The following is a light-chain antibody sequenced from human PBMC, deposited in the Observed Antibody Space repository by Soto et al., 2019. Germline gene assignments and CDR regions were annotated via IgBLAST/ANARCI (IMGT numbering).Light chain of an antibody. J-gene: IGKJ5*01. Sequence: AIRMTQSPSSLSASTGDRVTITCRASQGISSYLAWYQQKPGKAPKLLIYAASTLQSGVPSRFSGSGSGSDFTLTIRCLQSEDFATYYCQQYYSYPWTFGQGTRLEIK. V-gene: IGKV1-8*01. CDR1: QGISSY. CDR2: AAS. CDR3: QQYYSYPWT.